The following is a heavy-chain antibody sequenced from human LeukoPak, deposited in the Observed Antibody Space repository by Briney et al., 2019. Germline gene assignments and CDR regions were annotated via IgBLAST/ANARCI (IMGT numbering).Heavy chain of an antibody. Sequence: SVKVSCKASGGTFSSYAISWVRQAPGQGLEWMGGIIPIFGTANYAQKFQGRVAITADESTSTAYMELSSLRSEDTAVYYCAREGYSYGVLPEYYFDYWGQGTLVTVSS. D-gene: IGHD5-18*01. J-gene: IGHJ4*02. CDR1: GGTFSSYA. CDR3: AREGYSYGVLPEYYFDY. CDR2: IIPIFGTA. V-gene: IGHV1-69*13.